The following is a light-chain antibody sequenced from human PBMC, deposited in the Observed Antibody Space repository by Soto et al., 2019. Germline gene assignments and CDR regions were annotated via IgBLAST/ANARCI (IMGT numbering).Light chain of an antibody. Sequence: EIVLTQSPATLSLSPGERATLSCRASQSVSSYLAWYQQKPGQAPRLLIYDASNRATGIPARFSGSGSETDFTITISSLAHEYVAVYYCQLCSNRLTFGRGTQLEIK. CDR3: QLCSNRLT. CDR2: DAS. J-gene: IGKJ5*01. CDR1: QSVSSY. V-gene: IGKV3-11*01.